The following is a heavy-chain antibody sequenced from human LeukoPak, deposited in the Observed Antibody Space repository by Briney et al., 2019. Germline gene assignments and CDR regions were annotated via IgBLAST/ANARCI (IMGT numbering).Heavy chain of an antibody. Sequence: SETLSLTCDVSGGSISRGGVSWSWIRQPPQKGLEWIVYSYHNWITYYNPSLKSRVTISVDRSKTPFSLKLTSVTAADTAMYYCASSRDYNSALQIWGQGTMVTVSS. CDR1: GGSISRGGVS. CDR2: SYHNWIT. J-gene: IGHJ3*02. D-gene: IGHD1-20*01. V-gene: IGHV4-30-2*01. CDR3: ASSRDYNSALQI.